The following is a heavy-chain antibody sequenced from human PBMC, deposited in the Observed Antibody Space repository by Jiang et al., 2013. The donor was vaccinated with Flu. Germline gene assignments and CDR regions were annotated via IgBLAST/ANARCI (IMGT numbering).Heavy chain of an antibody. CDR2: ISSSSSTI. CDR3: AREHVLRYFDWLPSLDY. Sequence: YISSSSSTIYYADSVKGRFTISRDNAKNSLYLQMNSLRDEDTAVYYCAREHVLRYFDWLPSLDYWGQGTLVTVSS. J-gene: IGHJ4*02. V-gene: IGHV3-48*02. D-gene: IGHD3-9*01.